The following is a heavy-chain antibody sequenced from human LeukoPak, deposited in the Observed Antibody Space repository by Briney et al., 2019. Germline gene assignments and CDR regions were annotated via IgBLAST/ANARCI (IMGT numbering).Heavy chain of an antibody. CDR1: GGSISSYF. D-gene: IGHD3-10*01. V-gene: IGHV4-34*01. J-gene: IGHJ6*03. CDR2: INHSGST. CDR3: ARGYYGSGSHCCHMDV. Sequence: SETLSLTCTVSGGSISSYFWNWIRQPPGKGLEWIGEINHSGSTNYNSSLKSRVTISVDTSKNQFSLKLSSVTAADTAVYYCARGYYGSGSHCCHMDVWGKGTTITVS.